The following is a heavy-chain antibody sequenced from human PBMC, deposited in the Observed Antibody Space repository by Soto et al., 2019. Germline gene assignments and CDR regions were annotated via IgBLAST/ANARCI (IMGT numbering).Heavy chain of an antibody. V-gene: IGHV3-23*01. D-gene: IGHD4-17*01. CDR1: GFTFSTYA. Sequence: GGSLRLSCVASGFTFSTYAMSWVRQAPGKGLEWVSALTPSGDSTYYADSVKGRFTISRDNSMNALYLQMNSLRIEDTAVYYCAHPRGYGVFDAYDIWGQGTMVTVSS. CDR3: AHPRGYGVFDAYDI. J-gene: IGHJ3*02. CDR2: LTPSGDST.